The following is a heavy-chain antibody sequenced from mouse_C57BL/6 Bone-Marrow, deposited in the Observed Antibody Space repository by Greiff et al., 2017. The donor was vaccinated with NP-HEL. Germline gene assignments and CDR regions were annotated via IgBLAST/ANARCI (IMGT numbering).Heavy chain of an antibody. CDR2: ITHSGET. Sequence: VKLMESGPGLVKPSQSLFLTCSITGFPITSGYYWIWIRQSPGKPLEWMGYITHSGETFYNPSLQSPISITRETSKNQFFLQLNSVTTEDTAMYYCAGDTLGRAWFAYWGQGTLVTVSA. CDR1: GFPITSGYY. V-gene: IGHV12-3*01. D-gene: IGHD4-1*01. CDR3: AGDTLGRAWFAY. J-gene: IGHJ3*01.